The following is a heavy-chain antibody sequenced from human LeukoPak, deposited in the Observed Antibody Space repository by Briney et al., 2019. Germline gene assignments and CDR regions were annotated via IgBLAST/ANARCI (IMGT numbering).Heavy chain of an antibody. CDR2: IYYSGST. CDR3: ARVDPEHNGVDY. J-gene: IGHJ4*02. CDR1: GGSISSYY. Sequence: SETLSLTCTVSGGSISSYYWSWIRQPPGKGLEWIGYIYYSGSTNYNPSLKSRVTISVDTSKNQFSLKLSSVTAADTAVYYCARVDPEHNGVDYWGQGTLVTVSS. D-gene: IGHD1-1*01. V-gene: IGHV4-59*01.